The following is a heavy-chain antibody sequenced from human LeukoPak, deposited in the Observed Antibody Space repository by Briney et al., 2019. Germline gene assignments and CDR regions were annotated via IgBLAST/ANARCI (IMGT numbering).Heavy chain of an antibody. V-gene: IGHV3-21*01. CDR1: GFTFGSYS. Sequence: GGSLRLSCAASGFTFGSYSMTWVRQAPGKGLEWVSSISSSSSYIYYADSVKGRFTISRDNAKNSLYLQMNSLRAEDTAVYYCARATTVTTKGVYFDYWGQGTLVTVSS. J-gene: IGHJ4*02. CDR2: ISSSSSYI. D-gene: IGHD4-17*01. CDR3: ARATTVTTKGVYFDY.